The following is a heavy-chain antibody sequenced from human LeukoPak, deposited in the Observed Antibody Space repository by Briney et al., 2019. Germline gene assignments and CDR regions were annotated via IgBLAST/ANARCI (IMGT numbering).Heavy chain of an antibody. D-gene: IGHD4-11*01. Sequence: RVASVEVSCKVSGYTLTELSMHWVRQAPGKGLEWMGGFDPEDGETIYAQKFQGRVTMTEDTSTDTAYMELSSLRSEDTAVYYCARETVTMGPRMGPDNWFDPWGQGTLVTVSS. CDR3: ARETVTMGPRMGPDNWFDP. V-gene: IGHV1-24*01. CDR2: FDPEDGET. CDR1: GYTLTELS. J-gene: IGHJ5*02.